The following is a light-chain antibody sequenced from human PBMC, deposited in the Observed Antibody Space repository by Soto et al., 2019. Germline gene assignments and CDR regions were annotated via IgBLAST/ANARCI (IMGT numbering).Light chain of an antibody. J-gene: IGKJ5*01. CDR2: GAS. V-gene: IGKV3-20*01. CDR3: QQYGSSSIT. CDR1: QSVSSSN. Sequence: EIVLTQSSGTLSLSPGERATLSCRASQSVSSSNLAWYQQKHSQAPRLLIYGASSRATGIPDRFSGSGSGTDFTFTISRLEPEDFAVYYCQQYGSSSITFGQGTRLEIK.